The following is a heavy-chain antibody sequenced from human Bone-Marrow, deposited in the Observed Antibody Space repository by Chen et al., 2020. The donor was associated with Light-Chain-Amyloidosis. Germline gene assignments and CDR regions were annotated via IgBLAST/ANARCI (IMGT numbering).Heavy chain of an antibody. CDR1: GGSFSSYY. CDR2: INHSGST. Sequence: QVQLQQWGAGLLKPSETLSLTCAVYGGSFSSYYWSWIRQPPGKGLEWIGEINHSGSTNSNPSLKSRVTISVDTSKNQFSLKLSSVTAADTAVYYCARGHSNVYSSSAQRRNWFDPWGQGTLVTVSS. D-gene: IGHD6-6*01. V-gene: IGHV4-34*01. CDR3: ARGHSNVYSSSAQRRNWFDP. J-gene: IGHJ5*02.